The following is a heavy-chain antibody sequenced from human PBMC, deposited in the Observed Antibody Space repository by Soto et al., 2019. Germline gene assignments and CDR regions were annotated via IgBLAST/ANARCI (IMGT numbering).Heavy chain of an antibody. CDR2: IYNSGST. Sequence: PSETLSLTCIVSGDSISSSDYYWGWIRQAPGKGPEWIGSIYNSGSTYYNPSLKSRVTISVDTSKNQFSLKLSSVTAADTAVYYCARVALYDSSGYYRYYFDYWGQGTLVTVSS. CDR3: ARVALYDSSGYYRYYFDY. V-gene: IGHV4-39*07. J-gene: IGHJ4*02. D-gene: IGHD3-22*01. CDR1: GDSISSSDYY.